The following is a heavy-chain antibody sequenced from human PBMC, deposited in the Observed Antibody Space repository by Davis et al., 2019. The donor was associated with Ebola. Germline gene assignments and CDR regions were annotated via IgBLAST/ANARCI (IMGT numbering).Heavy chain of an antibody. D-gene: IGHD6-6*01. J-gene: IGHJ6*02. V-gene: IGHV3-7*01. CDR1: GFTFSHSW. Sequence: GESLKISCTTSGFTFSHSWMSWVRQAPGKGLEWVASIKEDGSEKNYVDSVKGRFTISRDNSKNTLYLQMNNLRVEDTAVYYCAKEDYSSSSRSDHSYFFGMDVWGQGTTVTVS. CDR3: AKEDYSSSSRSDHSYFFGMDV. CDR2: IKEDGSEK.